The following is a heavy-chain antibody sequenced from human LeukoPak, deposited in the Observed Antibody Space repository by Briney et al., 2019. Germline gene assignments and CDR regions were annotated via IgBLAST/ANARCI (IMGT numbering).Heavy chain of an antibody. Sequence: GGSLRLSCAASGFTFSSYTMHWVRQAPGKGLEWVTFISYNGSNKYYADSVKGRFTISRDNSKNTLYLQMNSLRAEDTAVYYCARDPIQYSSSHPLDYWGQGTLVTVSS. CDR3: ARDPIQYSSSHPLDY. J-gene: IGHJ4*02. CDR2: ISYNGSNK. D-gene: IGHD6-6*01. V-gene: IGHV3-30-3*01. CDR1: GFTFSSYT.